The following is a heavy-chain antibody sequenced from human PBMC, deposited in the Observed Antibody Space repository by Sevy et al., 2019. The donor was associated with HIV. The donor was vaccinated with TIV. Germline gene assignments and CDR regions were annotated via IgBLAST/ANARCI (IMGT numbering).Heavy chain of an antibody. V-gene: IGHV3-7*01. CDR2: IKKDASKK. Sequence: GGSLRLSCAASGFSFSWYGMSWVRQTPEKGLEWVANIKKDASKKHYMDSVKGRFVMSRDNAKYTLYLQMNSLRVDDTATYYCVRERRLKGFGDFDSWGQGTMVTVSS. J-gene: IGHJ4*02. CDR1: GFSFSWYG. D-gene: IGHD3-16*01. CDR3: VRERRLKGFGDFDS.